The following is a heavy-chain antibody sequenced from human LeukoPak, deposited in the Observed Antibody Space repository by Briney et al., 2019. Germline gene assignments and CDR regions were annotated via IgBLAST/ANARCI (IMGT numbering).Heavy chain of an antibody. V-gene: IGHV4-34*01. CDR2: ITHSGRT. D-gene: IGHD4/OR15-4a*01. CDR3: VGDPPMVLSLPYFCDF. J-gene: IGHJ4*02. Sequence: SETLSLTCAVSGGSFFGSHWNWIRQSPEKGLEWIGEITHSGRTTYNPPLKSRVTISVDTSKRQFFLKLASVTAAHTAVCYCVGDPPMVLSLPYFCDFGGQRTLDSV. CDR1: GGSFFGSH.